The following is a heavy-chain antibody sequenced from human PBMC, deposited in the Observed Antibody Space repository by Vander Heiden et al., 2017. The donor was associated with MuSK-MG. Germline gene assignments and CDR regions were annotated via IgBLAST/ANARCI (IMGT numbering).Heavy chain of an antibody. CDR2: INHGGST. V-gene: IGHV4-34*01. D-gene: IGHD1-26*01. J-gene: IGHJ3*01. CDR1: GGSFCGYY. CDR3: ARQRELHDAFDV. Sequence: AQLQQWRAGLLKPSATLSLTRPVSGGSFCGYYPSSPRQPPGKGLASLPEINHGGSTHYTSSLKSRVTISVDTYSIQFSRELNSVTAPGTAVYYCARQRELHDAFDVWGQGTMVTVSS.